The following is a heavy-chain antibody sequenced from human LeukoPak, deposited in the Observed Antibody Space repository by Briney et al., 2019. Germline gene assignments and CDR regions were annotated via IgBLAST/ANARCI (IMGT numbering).Heavy chain of an antibody. J-gene: IGHJ6*03. CDR2: IIPIFGTA. Sequence: SVKVSCKASGYTFTSYDINWVRQTTGQGLEWMGGIIPIFGTANYAQKFQGRVTITTDESTSTAYMELSSLRSEDTAVYYCASGSSGWNYYYYYMDVWGKGTTVTVSS. CDR3: ASGSSGWNYYYYYMDV. D-gene: IGHD6-19*01. V-gene: IGHV1-69*05. CDR1: GYTFTSYD.